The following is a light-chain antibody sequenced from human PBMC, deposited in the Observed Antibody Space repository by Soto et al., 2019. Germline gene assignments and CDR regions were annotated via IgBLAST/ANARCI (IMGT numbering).Light chain of an antibody. CDR2: VGTGGIVG. CDR3: GAHHGSGSNCMSWV. CDR1: SGYSNYQ. J-gene: IGLJ3*02. V-gene: IGLV9-49*01. Sequence: QSVLTQPPSASASLGASVTLTCTLSSGYSNYQVVWYQQRPGKGPRFVMRVGTGGIVGSKGDGIPDRFSVLGSGLNRYLTIKNIQEEDESDYHCGAHHGSGSNCMSWVFGGGTQLTVL.